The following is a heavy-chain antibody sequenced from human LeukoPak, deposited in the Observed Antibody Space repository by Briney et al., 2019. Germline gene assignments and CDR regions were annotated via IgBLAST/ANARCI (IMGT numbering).Heavy chain of an antibody. CDR2: IKRDGSEK. J-gene: IGHJ4*02. Sequence: PGGSLRLSCAASGFTFSSYWMSWVRQAPGKGLEWVANIKRDGSEKYYVDSLKGRFTISRDNAKNSLYLQINSLRVEDTAVYYCAREADDGVYYFDYWGQGTLVTVSS. D-gene: IGHD3-16*01. CDR3: AREADDGVYYFDY. V-gene: IGHV3-7*01. CDR1: GFTFSSYW.